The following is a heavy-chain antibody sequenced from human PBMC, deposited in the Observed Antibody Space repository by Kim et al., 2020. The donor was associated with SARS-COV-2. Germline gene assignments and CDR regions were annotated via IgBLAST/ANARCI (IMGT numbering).Heavy chain of an antibody. CDR1: GYTFTSYG. V-gene: IGHV1-18*04. CDR2: ISAYNGNT. D-gene: IGHD1-1*01. J-gene: IGHJ5*02. Sequence: ASVKVSCKASGYTFTSYGISWVRQAPGQGLEWMGWISAYNGNTNYAQKLQGRVTMTTDTSTSTAYMELRSLRSDDTAVYYCARGSEWNDGGLWLLQRVGTPTTQFDPWGQGTLVTVSS. CDR3: ARGSEWNDGGLWLLQRVGTPTTQFDP.